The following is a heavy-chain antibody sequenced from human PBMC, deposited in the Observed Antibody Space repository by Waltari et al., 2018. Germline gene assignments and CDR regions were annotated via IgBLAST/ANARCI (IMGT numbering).Heavy chain of an antibody. V-gene: IGHV3-21*01. J-gene: IGHJ6*02. CDR3: ARDLIEPAAIGNYYYGMDV. CDR1: GFSFGRSN. CDR2: ITTSSTYR. Sequence: EVQVVESGGGLVRPGGSLRLSCVASGFSFGRSNLNWVRQAPGKGLEWVSSITTSSTYRYYVDSLKGRFTISRDDAKNSLFLQMNSLRAEDTAVYYCARDLIEPAAIGNYYYGMDVWGQGTTVTVSS. D-gene: IGHD2-2*01.